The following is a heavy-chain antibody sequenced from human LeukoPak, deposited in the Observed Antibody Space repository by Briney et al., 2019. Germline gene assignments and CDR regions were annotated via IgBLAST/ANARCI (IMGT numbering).Heavy chain of an antibody. Sequence: GGSLRLSCAASGFTFSAYAMSWVRQAPGKGLEWVSSISGNGGSTYYADSVKGRFTFSRDNSKNTLYLQMNSLRGEDTAVYYCATYDYSDYALDYWGQGALVTVSS. J-gene: IGHJ4*02. D-gene: IGHD4-11*01. CDR1: GFTFSAYA. CDR3: ATYDYSDYALDY. CDR2: ISGNGGST. V-gene: IGHV3-23*01.